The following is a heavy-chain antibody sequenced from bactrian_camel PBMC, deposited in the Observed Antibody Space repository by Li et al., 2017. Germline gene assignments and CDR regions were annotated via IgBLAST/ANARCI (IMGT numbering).Heavy chain of an antibody. CDR2: IYTFHRTT. V-gene: IGHV3S54*01. J-gene: IGHJ4*01. D-gene: IGHD6*01. CDR1: GNLYNLNC. CDR3: AADVGSMSGNCQPNY. Sequence: HVQLVESGGGSVQPGGSLRLSCAAPGNLYNLNCLGWFRQAPGMEREQVAAFIYTFHRTTRYADSAKGRFTISRDDAKNTMYLQMNNLQPEDTAMYYCAADVGSMSGNCQPNYWGQGTQVTVS.